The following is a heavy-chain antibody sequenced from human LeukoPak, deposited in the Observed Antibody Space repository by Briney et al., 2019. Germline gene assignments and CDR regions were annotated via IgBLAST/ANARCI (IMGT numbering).Heavy chain of an antibody. D-gene: IGHD2-15*01. J-gene: IGHJ6*02. CDR1: GFTSSSYG. V-gene: IGHV3-33*01. Sequence: GRSLRRSCAASGFTSSSYGMHWVRQAPGKGLEWVAVIWYDGSNKYYADSVKGRLTISRDNSKNTLYLQMNSLRAEDTAVYYCARDQYGYCSGGSCRSYYYYYGMDVWGQGTTVTVSS. CDR2: IWYDGSNK. CDR3: ARDQYGYCSGGSCRSYYYYYGMDV.